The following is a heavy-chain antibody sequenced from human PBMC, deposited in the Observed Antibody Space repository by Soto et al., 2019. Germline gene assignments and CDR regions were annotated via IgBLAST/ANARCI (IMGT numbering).Heavy chain of an antibody. CDR1: GYTFTSYG. D-gene: IGHD1-26*01. J-gene: IGHJ5*02. CDR3: ARWLLKGATPSWFDP. V-gene: IGHV1-18*01. Sequence: ASVKVSCKASGYTFTSYGISWVRQAPGQGLEWMGWISAYNGNTNYAQKLQGRVTMTTDTSTSTAYMELRSLRSDDTAVYYCARWLLKGATPSWFDPWGQGTLVTVSS. CDR2: ISAYNGNT.